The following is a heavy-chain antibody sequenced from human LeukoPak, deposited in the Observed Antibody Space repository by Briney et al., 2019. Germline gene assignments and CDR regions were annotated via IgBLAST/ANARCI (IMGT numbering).Heavy chain of an antibody. CDR2: IFHTGST. CDR1: GGSIISNNW. D-gene: IGHD5-12*01. Sequence: SGTLSLTCAVSGGSIISNNWWSWVRQTPGKGLEWIGEIFHTGSTNYNPSLKSRVTILMDKSKNHFSLKLSSVTVADTAVYYCVRDGSPWGQGTLVTVSS. J-gene: IGHJ5*02. CDR3: VRDGSP. V-gene: IGHV4-4*02.